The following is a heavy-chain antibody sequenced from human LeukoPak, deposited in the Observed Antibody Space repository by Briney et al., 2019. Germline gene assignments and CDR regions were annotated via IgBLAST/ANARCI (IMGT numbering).Heavy chain of an antibody. D-gene: IGHD3-3*01. CDR2: ISSSGGST. CDR3: AKSALYDFWSGYPPPTFDY. CDR1: GFTFSTYD. Sequence: GGSLRVSCAASGFTFSTYDMSWVRQAPGKGLEWVSGISSSGGSTYYADSMKGRFTISRDNSKNTLYLQMNSLRAEDTAVYYCAKSALYDFWSGYPPPTFDYWGQGALVTVSS. J-gene: IGHJ4*02. V-gene: IGHV3-23*01.